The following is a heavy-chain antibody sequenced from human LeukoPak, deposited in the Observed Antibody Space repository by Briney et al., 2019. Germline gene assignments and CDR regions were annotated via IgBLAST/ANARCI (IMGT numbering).Heavy chain of an antibody. Sequence: GGSLRLSCAASGFTFSSSWMHWVRQAPGKGLVWVSRINSDGSSTTYADSVKGRFTIPRDNAKNTLYLQMNSLRAEDTAVHYCARAAVIAGGSAYWGQGTLVTVSS. CDR3: ARAAVIAGGSAY. CDR1: GFTFSSSW. J-gene: IGHJ4*02. D-gene: IGHD6-13*01. CDR2: INSDGSST. V-gene: IGHV3-74*01.